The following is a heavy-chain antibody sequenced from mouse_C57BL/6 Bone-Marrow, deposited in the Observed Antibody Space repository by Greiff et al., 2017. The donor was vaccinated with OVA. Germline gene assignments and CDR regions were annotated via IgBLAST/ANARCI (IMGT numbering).Heavy chain of an antibody. V-gene: IGHV1-54*01. D-gene: IGHD2-12*01. CDR2: INPGSGGT. CDR3: ARSYRGHGYFDV. J-gene: IGHJ1*03. Sequence: QVQLKQSGAELVRPGTSVKVSCKASGYAFTNYLIEWVKQRPGQGLEWIGVINPGSGGTNYNEKFKGKATLPADKSSSTAYMQLSSLTSEDSAVYFCARSYRGHGYFDVWGTGTTVTVSS. CDR1: GYAFTNYL.